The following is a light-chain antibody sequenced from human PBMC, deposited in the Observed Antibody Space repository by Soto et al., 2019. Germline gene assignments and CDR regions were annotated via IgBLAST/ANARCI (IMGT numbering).Light chain of an antibody. V-gene: IGLV2-14*01. CDR2: DVS. CDR1: SSGVGGYNY. Sequence: QSALTQPASVSGSPGQSIAISCTGTSSGVGGYNYVSWYQQHPGKTPNLMIYDVSNRPSGVSNRFSGSKSGNTASLTISGLQAEDEADYYCSSYTSSSTWVFGGGTQLTVL. CDR3: SSYTSSSTWV. J-gene: IGLJ7*01.